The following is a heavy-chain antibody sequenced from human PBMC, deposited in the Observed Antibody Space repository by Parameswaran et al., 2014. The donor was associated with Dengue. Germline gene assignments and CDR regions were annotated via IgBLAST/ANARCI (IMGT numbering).Heavy chain of an antibody. D-gene: IGHD2-21*01. J-gene: IGHJ6*02. CDR2: INTDGSSA. CDR3: ARDRELCAGVSCYFYGMDV. V-gene: IGHV3-74*03. Sequence: WIRQPPGKGLVWVSRINTDGSSATYADSVKGRFTISRDNGKNTLYLQMNSLRVEDTAVYYCARDRELCAGVSCYFYGMDVWGQGTTVTVSS.